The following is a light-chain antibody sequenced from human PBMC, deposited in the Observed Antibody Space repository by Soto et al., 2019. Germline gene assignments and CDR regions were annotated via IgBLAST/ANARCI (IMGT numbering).Light chain of an antibody. CDR2: KVS. V-gene: IGKV2-30*02. Sequence: DVVMTQSPLSLPVTLGQPASISCRSSQSLVHSDGNTYLNWFQQRPGQSPRRLIYKVSHRDSGVPDRFSGSGSGTAFALKISRGEAEDVGVYYYCMQGTHCHRSFGGGTKVESK. CDR3: MQGTHCHRS. CDR1: QSLVHSDGNTY. J-gene: IGKJ4*01.